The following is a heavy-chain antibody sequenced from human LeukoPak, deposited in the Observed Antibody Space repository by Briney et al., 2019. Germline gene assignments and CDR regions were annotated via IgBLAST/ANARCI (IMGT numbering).Heavy chain of an antibody. Sequence: GGSLRLSCAAAGFTFSSDNMNWVRQAPGKGLEWVSSISRTSSYIYYADSVKGRFTISRDNAQNSLYLQMNSLRVEDTAVYYCARVLETDCSGGSCYSGLDYWGQGTLVTVSS. CDR1: GFTFSSDN. CDR3: ARVLETDCSGGSCYSGLDY. J-gene: IGHJ4*02. D-gene: IGHD2-15*01. CDR2: ISRTSSYI. V-gene: IGHV3-21*01.